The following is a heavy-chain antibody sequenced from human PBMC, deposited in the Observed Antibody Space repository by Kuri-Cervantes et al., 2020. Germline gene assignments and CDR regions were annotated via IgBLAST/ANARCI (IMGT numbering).Heavy chain of an antibody. D-gene: IGHD5-12*01. CDR3: ASRGGATGSEGYYGTDV. J-gene: IGHJ6*02. CDR1: GYTFTSYD. CDR2: MNPNSGNT. Sequence: ASVKVSCKASGYTFTSYDINWVRQATGQGLEWMGWMNPNSGNTGYAQKFQGRVTMTRNTSISTAYMELSSLRSEDTAVYYCASRGGATGSEGYYGTDVWGQGTTVTVSS. V-gene: IGHV1-8*01.